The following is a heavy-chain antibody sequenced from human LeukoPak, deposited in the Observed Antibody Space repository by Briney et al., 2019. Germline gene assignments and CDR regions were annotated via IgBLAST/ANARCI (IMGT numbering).Heavy chain of an antibody. CDR3: ARGRSGSYFDS. J-gene: IGHJ4*02. Sequence: QPGGSLRLSCAASGFTFSSYDMHWVRRATGKGLEWVSAISTTGDTYYPGSVKGRFTISRENAKSSLYLQMNSLRAEDTAVYYCARGRSGSYFDSWGQGTLVAVSS. V-gene: IGHV3-13*04. CDR2: ISTTGDT. D-gene: IGHD1-26*01. CDR1: GFTFSSYD.